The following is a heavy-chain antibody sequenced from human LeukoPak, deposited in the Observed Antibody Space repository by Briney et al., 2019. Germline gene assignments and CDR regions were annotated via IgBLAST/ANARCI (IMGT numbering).Heavy chain of an antibody. Sequence: ASVKVSCKASGYTFTSYGISWVRQAPGQGLEWMGWISAYNGNTNYAQKLQGRVTMTTDTSTSTAYMELRSLRSDDTAVYYGARDESHYYGSGSYYPDYWGQGTLVTVSS. J-gene: IGHJ4*02. CDR3: ARDESHYYGSGSYYPDY. CDR2: ISAYNGNT. V-gene: IGHV1-18*01. D-gene: IGHD3-10*01. CDR1: GYTFTSYG.